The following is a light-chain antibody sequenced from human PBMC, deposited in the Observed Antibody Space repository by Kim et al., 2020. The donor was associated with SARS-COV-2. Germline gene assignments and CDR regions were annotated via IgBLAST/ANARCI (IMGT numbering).Light chain of an antibody. CDR1: RLEDKY. J-gene: IGLJ2*01. V-gene: IGLV3-1*01. CDR2: EDT. CDR3: QVWDSQAV. Sequence: SYELTQPPSVSVYAGETASISCSGDRLEDKYVCWYQQRPGQPPVVVIYEDTERPSGITERISGSRSVNTATLTISVTQALDEADYYCQVWDSQAVFGGGT.